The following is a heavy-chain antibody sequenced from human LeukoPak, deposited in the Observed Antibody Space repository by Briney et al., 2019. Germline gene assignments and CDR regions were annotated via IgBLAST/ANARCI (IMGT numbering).Heavy chain of an antibody. Sequence: GGSLRLSCAASGFTFSSYAMSWVRQAQGKWLEWVSAISGSGGSTYYADSVKGRFTISRDNSKNTLYLQMNSLRAEDTAVYYCAGDVAADEYDYWGQGTLVTVSS. V-gene: IGHV3-23*01. CDR1: GFTFSSYA. D-gene: IGHD6-25*01. CDR2: ISGSGGST. CDR3: AGDVAADEYDY. J-gene: IGHJ4*02.